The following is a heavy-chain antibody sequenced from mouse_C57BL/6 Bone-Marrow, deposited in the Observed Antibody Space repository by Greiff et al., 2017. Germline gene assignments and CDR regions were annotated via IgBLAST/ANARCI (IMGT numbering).Heavy chain of an antibody. V-gene: IGHV3-8*01. CDR3: ARYDYGSSYYYYAMDY. CDR2: ISYSGST. J-gene: IGHJ4*01. CDR1: GYSITSDY. Sequence: EVQLQQSGPGLAKPSQTLSLTCSVTGYSITSDYWNWIRKFPGNKLEYMGYISYSGSTYYNPSLKSRISITRDTSKNQYYLQLNSVTTEDTATYYCARYDYGSSYYYYAMDYWGQGTSVTVSS. D-gene: IGHD1-1*01.